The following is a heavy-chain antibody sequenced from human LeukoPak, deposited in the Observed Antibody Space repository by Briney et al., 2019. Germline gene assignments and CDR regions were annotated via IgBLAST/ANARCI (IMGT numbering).Heavy chain of an antibody. CDR1: GGSFSGYY. J-gene: IGHJ5*02. Sequence: SETLSLTCAVYGGSFSGYYWSWIRQPPGKGLEWIAEINHSGSTNYNPSLKSRVTISVDTSRNQFSLKLSSVTAADTAVYYCARPLGSGSYYKRPWFDPWGQGTLVTVSS. D-gene: IGHD3-10*01. CDR3: ARPLGSGSYYKRPWFDP. CDR2: INHSGST. V-gene: IGHV4-34*01.